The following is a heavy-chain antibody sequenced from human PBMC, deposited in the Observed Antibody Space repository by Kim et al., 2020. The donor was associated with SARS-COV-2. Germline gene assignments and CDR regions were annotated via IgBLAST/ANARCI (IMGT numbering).Heavy chain of an antibody. J-gene: IGHJ4*02. CDR3: ARDRSIAAAGTKYDY. D-gene: IGHD6-13*01. V-gene: IGHV1-18*01. CDR2: ISAYNGNT. Sequence: ASVKVSCKASGYTFTSYGISWVRQAPGQGLEWMGWISAYNGNTNYAQKLQGRVTMTTDTSTSTAYMELRSLRSDDTAVYYCARDRSIAAAGTKYDYWGQGTLVTVSS. CDR1: GYTFTSYG.